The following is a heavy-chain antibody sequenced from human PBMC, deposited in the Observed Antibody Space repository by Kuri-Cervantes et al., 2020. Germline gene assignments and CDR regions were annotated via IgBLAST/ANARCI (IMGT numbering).Heavy chain of an antibody. CDR3: ARDYDFWRQEIHPLDY. D-gene: IGHD3-3*01. V-gene: IGHV1-69*05. CDR2: IIPIFGTA. CDR1: GGTFSSYA. J-gene: IGHJ4*02. Sequence: SVKVSCKASGGTFSSYAISWVRQAPGQGLEWMGGIIPIFGTANYAQKLQGRVTMTTDTSTSTAYMELRSLRSDDTAVYYCARDYDFWRQEIHPLDYWGQGTLVTVSS.